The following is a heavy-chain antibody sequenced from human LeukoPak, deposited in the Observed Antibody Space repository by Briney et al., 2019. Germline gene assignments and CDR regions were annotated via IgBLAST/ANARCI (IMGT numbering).Heavy chain of an antibody. V-gene: IGHV3-13*05. CDR1: GFTFSSYD. D-gene: IGHD3-10*01. Sequence: GGSLRLSCAASGFTFSSYDMHWVRQATGKGLEWVSAIGTAGDPYYPGSVKGRFTIPRENAKNSLYLQMNSLRAEDTAVYYCARAAYNGSGSYVSYYFDYWGQGTLVTVSS. CDR2: IGTAGDP. CDR3: ARAAYNGSGSYVSYYFDY. J-gene: IGHJ4*02.